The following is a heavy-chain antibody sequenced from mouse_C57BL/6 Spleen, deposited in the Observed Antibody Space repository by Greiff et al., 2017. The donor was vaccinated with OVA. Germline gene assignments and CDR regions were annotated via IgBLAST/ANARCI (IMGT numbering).Heavy chain of an antibody. Sequence: VQLQQSGPELVKPGASVKISCKASGYAFSSSWMNWVKQRPGKGLEWIGRIYPGDGDTNYNGKFKGKATLTADKSSSTAYMQLSSLTSEDSAVYFCARDYDYDGRGYAMDYWGQGTSVTVAS. D-gene: IGHD2-4*01. J-gene: IGHJ4*01. CDR3: ARDYDYDGRGYAMDY. CDR2: IYPGDGDT. CDR1: GYAFSSSW. V-gene: IGHV1-82*01.